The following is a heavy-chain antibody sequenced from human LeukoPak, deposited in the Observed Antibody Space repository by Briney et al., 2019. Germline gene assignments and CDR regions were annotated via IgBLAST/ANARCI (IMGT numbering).Heavy chain of an antibody. J-gene: IGHJ4*02. V-gene: IGHV1-8*01. D-gene: IGHD3-10*01. CDR2: MNPNSGNT. Sequence: GASVKVSCKTSGYTFTSYDINWVRQTTGQGLEWMGWMNPNSGNTGYAQKFQGRVTMTRNPFISTAYMELSSLNSADTAVYYCSRGSGFYGSESRYWGQGTLVTVSS. CDR1: GYTFTSYD. CDR3: SRGSGFYGSESRY.